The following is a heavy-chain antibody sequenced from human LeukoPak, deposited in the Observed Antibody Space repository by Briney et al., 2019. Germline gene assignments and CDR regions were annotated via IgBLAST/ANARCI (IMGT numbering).Heavy chain of an antibody. D-gene: IGHD3-10*01. V-gene: IGHV1-8*01. CDR2: MNPISGDT. CDR3: ARDRGNYYGSGYNWFDP. Sequence: ASVKVSCKASGYTFTSYDVNWVRQATGQGLEWMGWMNPISGDTGYALKFQGRVTMSRNTSISTAYMELSSLRSEDTAVYYCARDRGNYYGSGYNWFDPWGQGTLVTVSS. J-gene: IGHJ5*02. CDR1: GYTFTSYD.